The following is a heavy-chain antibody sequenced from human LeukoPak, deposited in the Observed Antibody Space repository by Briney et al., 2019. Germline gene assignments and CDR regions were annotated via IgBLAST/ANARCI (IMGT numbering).Heavy chain of an antibody. CDR3: ARESGSVTSEVDFDY. V-gene: IGHV3-7*01. CDR2: IKQDGSEK. D-gene: IGHD4-17*01. J-gene: IGHJ4*02. CDR1: GFTFSSYW. Sequence: GGSLRLSCAASGFTFSSYWMSWVRQAPGKGLEWVANIKQDGSEKYYVDSVKGRFTISRDNAKNSLYLQMNSLRAEDTAVYYCARESGSVTSEVDFDYWGQGTLVTVSS.